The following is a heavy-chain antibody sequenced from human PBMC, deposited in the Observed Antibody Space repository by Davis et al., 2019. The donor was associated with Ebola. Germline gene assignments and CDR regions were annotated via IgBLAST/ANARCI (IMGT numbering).Heavy chain of an antibody. V-gene: IGHV3-74*01. CDR1: GFTFSRYW. CDR3: ARDRYSSSWLQGFDP. J-gene: IGHJ5*02. CDR2: ISTDVSST. Sequence: GESLKIPCAAPGFTFSRYWMHWVRQAPGKGLVWVSRISTDVSSTSYADSVKGRFTISRDNAKNPLYLQMNSLRAEDTAVYNCARDRYSSSWLQGFDPWGQGTLVTVSS. D-gene: IGHD6-13*01.